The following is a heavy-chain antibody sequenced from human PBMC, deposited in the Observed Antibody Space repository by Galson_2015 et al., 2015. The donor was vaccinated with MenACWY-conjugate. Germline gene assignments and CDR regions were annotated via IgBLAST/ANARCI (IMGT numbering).Heavy chain of an antibody. V-gene: IGHV3-7*03. Sequence: SLRLSCAASGFTYTNYWMDWVRQAPGKGLEWVANINKDGSEKYYVDSVKGRFTISRDNAKKSLYLQMNSLRAEDTAVYYCVKEDWYFGLWGRGTLVTVSS. CDR1: GFTYTNYW. CDR3: VKEDWYFGL. CDR2: INKDGSEK. J-gene: IGHJ2*01.